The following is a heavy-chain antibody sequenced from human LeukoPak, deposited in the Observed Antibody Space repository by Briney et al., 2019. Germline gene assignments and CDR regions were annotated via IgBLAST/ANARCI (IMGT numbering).Heavy chain of an antibody. J-gene: IGHJ4*02. Sequence: SETLSLTCAVSGGSISSNSWCTWVRQPPGKGLEWIGEIYHSGSTNYNPSLKSRVTISVDKSKNQFSLKLSSVTAADTAVYYCARYDSTGSYFDYWGQGTLVTVSS. D-gene: IGHD3-22*01. CDR3: ARYDSTGSYFDY. CDR1: GGSISSNSW. CDR2: IYHSGST. V-gene: IGHV4-4*02.